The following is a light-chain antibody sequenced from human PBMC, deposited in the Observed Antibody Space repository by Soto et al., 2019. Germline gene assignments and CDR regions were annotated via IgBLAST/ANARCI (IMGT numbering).Light chain of an antibody. CDR3: QQYNSYSWT. CDR1: QSIISR. V-gene: IGKV1-5*03. J-gene: IGKJ1*01. CDR2: KAS. Sequence: DIQMTQSPSTLSASVGDRVTITCRASQSIISRLAWYQQKPEKAPKHLIYKASSLESGVPSSFCGSGSGTEDTLTISSLQPDDFAAYYCQQYNSYSWTFGQGTKVEIK.